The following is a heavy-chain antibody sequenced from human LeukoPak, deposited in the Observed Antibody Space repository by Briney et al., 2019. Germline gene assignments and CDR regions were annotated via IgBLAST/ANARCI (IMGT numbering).Heavy chain of an antibody. Sequence: SETLSLTCAVYGGSFSGYYWSWIRQPPGKVLEWIGEINHSGSTNYNPSLKSRVTISVDTSKNQFSLKLSSVTAADTAVYYCARVPVAGTSWFDPWGQGTLVTVSS. D-gene: IGHD6-19*01. V-gene: IGHV4-34*01. CDR1: GGSFSGYY. J-gene: IGHJ5*02. CDR2: INHSGST. CDR3: ARVPVAGTSWFDP.